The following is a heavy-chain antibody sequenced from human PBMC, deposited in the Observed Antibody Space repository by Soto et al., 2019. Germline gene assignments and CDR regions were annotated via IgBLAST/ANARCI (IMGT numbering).Heavy chain of an antibody. CDR2: SYSGGNT. CDR1: GISVSSNY. D-gene: IGHD3-10*01. CDR3: AMGYGAGSYFFDS. V-gene: IGHV3-53*01. J-gene: IGHJ5*01. Sequence: EVQLVESGGGLIQPGGSLRLSCAASGISVSSNYMTWVRQAPGKGLECVSVSYSGGNTYYADSVKGRFTISRDNFKNTFYLKMNSLRAETTAVYYCAMGYGAGSYFFDSWGQGTLVTVSS.